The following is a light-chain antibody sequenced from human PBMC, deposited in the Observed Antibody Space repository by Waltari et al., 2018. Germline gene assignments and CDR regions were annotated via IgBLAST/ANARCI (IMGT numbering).Light chain of an antibody. CDR1: QSVFNY. Sequence: EIVLTQSPATLSLSAGERATLSCRASQSVFNYLACSQQKPCPAPRLLSYDTSKRATGIPARFSGSGSGTDFTLTISNLEAEDFALYFCQQGSVLPLTFSGGTKVDIK. J-gene: IGKJ4*01. CDR3: QQGSVLPLT. CDR2: DTS. V-gene: IGKV3-11*01.